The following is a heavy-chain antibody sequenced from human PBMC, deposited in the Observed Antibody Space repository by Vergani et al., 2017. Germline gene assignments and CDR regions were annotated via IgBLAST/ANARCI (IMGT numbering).Heavy chain of an antibody. CDR3: ARHARNLPNSSGWYWGEYYYYYYGMDV. V-gene: IGHV4-59*08. CDR1: GGSISSYY. Sequence: QVQLQESGPGLVKPSETLSLTCTVSGGSISSYYWSWIRQPPGKGLEWIGYIYYSGSTNYNPSLKSRVPISVDTSKNQFSLKLSSVTAADTAVYYCARHARNLPNSSGWYWGEYYYYYYGMDVWGQGTTVTVSS. D-gene: IGHD6-19*01. CDR2: IYYSGST. J-gene: IGHJ6*02.